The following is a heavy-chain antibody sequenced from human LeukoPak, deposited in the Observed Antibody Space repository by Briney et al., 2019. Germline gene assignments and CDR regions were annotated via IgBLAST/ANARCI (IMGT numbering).Heavy chain of an antibody. Sequence: SQTLSLTCAISGDSVSSNSATWNWIRQSPSRGLEWLGRTYYKSKWYNDHAVSVKSRITINSDTSKNQFSLQLSSVTPEDTAVYYCARVSSPWSPRDAFDIWGQGTVVTVSS. D-gene: IGHD1-26*01. CDR1: GDSVSSNSAT. CDR2: TYYKSKWYN. J-gene: IGHJ3*02. V-gene: IGHV6-1*01. CDR3: ARVSSPWSPRDAFDI.